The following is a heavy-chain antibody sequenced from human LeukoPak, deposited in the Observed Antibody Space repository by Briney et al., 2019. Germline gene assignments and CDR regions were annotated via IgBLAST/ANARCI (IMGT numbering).Heavy chain of an antibody. J-gene: IGHJ5*02. CDR3: ARDHSSSWYYWFDP. CDR2: MSYSGSP. V-gene: IGHV4-31*03. CDR1: GDSISSGDYY. Sequence: PSETLSLTCTVSGDSISSGDYYWTWIRQQPGKGLEWIGHMSYSGSPDYNPSLKSRVTFSVDTSKNQFSLRLRSVTAADTAVYYCARDHSSSWYYWFDPWGQGTLVTVSS. D-gene: IGHD6-13*01.